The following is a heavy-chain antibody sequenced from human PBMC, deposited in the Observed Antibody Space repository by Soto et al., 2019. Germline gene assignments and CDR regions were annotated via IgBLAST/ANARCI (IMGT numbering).Heavy chain of an antibody. J-gene: IGHJ4*02. CDR1: GFTFSNAW. CDR2: IKSKTDGGTT. CDR3: ITVSKGYYVILTGYYGGYYFDY. V-gene: IGHV3-15*01. Sequence: EVQLVESGGGLVKPGGSLRLSCAASGFTFSNAWMSWVRQAPGKGLEWVGRIKSKTDGGTTDYAAPAKGRFTISRDHSKNTMYLQMNSRTPEDTAVYYCITVSKGYYVILTGYYGGYYFDYWCQGTLVTVSS. D-gene: IGHD3-9*01.